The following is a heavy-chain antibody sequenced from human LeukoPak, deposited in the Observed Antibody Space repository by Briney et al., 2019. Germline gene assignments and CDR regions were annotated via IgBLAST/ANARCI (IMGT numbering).Heavy chain of an antibody. CDR1: GVTFSSYE. V-gene: IGHV3-48*03. D-gene: IGHD3-16*01. CDR3: LYGGYFQH. CDR2: ISSSGSTI. Sequence: GGSLRLSCAASGVTFSSYEMNWVRPAPGKGLEWVSYISSSGSTIYYADSVKGRFTISRDNAKNSLYLQMNSLRAEDTAVYFCLYGGYFQHWGQGTLVTVSS. J-gene: IGHJ1*01.